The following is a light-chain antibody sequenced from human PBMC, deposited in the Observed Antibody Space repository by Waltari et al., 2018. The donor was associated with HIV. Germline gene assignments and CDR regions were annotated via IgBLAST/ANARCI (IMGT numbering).Light chain of an antibody. CDR2: GVN. CDR3: CSYAGSNIHWV. J-gene: IGLJ3*02. V-gene: IGLV2-11*01. Sequence: QSALTQPRSVSGSAGQSVTISCTGTSRYVNNYNYVSCYQHHPGEAPKLVIFGVNKRPSGVPDRVSGSNSGDTASLPISGLQAEDEGHYYCCSYAGSNIHWVFGGGTKLTVL. CDR1: SRYVNNYNY.